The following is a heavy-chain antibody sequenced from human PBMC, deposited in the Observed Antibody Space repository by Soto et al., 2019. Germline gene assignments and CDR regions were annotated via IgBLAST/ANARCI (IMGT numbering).Heavy chain of an antibody. CDR3: ARDRTTVTRTGDAFDI. CDR2: ISAYNGNT. V-gene: IGHV1-18*01. D-gene: IGHD4-17*01. CDR1: GYTFTSYG. Sequence: ASVKVSCKASGYTFTSYGISWVRQAPGQGLEWMGWISAYNGNTNYAQKLQGRVTMTTDTSTSTAYMELRSLRSDDTAVYYCARDRTTVTRTGDAFDIWGQGTTVTVSS. J-gene: IGHJ3*02.